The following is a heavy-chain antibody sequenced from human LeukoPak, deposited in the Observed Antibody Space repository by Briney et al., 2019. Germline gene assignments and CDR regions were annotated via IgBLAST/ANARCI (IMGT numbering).Heavy chain of an antibody. J-gene: IGHJ4*02. CDR1: GFTFDDYG. CDR3: STAANDFDY. CDR2: INWNGGST. V-gene: IGHV3-20*04. D-gene: IGHD4/OR15-4a*01. Sequence: TGGSLRLSCAASGFTFDDYGMSWVRQAPGKGLEWVSGINWNGGSTDYADSVNGRFTISRDNAKNSLYLQMNSLRAEDTALYYCSTAANDFDYWGQGTLVIVSS.